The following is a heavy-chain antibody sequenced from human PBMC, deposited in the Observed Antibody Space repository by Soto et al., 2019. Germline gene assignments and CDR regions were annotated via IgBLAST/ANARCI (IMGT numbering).Heavy chain of an antibody. CDR2: IRSKANSYAT. Sequence: EVQLVESGGGLVQPGGSLKLSCAASGFTCSGSAMHWVRQASGKGLEWVGRIRSKANSYATAYAASVKGRFTISRDDSKNTAYLQMNSLKTGDTAVYYCTRPSLRYDILTGHHHDYYYYVDVWGKETTVTVSS. CDR3: TRPSLRYDILTGHHHDYYYYVDV. V-gene: IGHV3-73*01. D-gene: IGHD3-9*01. J-gene: IGHJ6*03. CDR1: GFTCSGSA.